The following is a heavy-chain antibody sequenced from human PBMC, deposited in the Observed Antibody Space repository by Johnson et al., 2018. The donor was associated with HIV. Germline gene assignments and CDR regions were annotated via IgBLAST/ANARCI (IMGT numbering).Heavy chain of an antibody. CDR3: AREAGSSFSFDI. CDR1: GFTFDDYG. CDR2: NNWNGGRT. Sequence: VQLVESGGGVVRPGGSLRLSCAASGFTFDDYGMNWVRQAPGKGLEWVSGNNWNGGRTGYADSMKGRFTISRDNAKNSLYLQMNSLRAEDTALYYWAREAGSSFSFDIWGQGTMVTVSS. J-gene: IGHJ3*02. D-gene: IGHD6-13*01. V-gene: IGHV3-20*04.